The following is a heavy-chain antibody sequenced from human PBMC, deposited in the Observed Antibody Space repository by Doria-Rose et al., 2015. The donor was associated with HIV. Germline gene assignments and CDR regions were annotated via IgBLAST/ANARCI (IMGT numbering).Heavy chain of an antibody. D-gene: IGHD3-10*01. CDR3: ARIRVLLWFGAKGGYFDY. CDR2: IYYSGST. V-gene: IGHV4-39*07. Sequence: WIRQPPGMGLEWIGSIYYSGSTYYNPSLKSRVTISVDTSKNQFSLKLSSVPAADTAVYYCARIRVLLWFGAKGGYFDYWGQGTLVTVSS. J-gene: IGHJ4*02.